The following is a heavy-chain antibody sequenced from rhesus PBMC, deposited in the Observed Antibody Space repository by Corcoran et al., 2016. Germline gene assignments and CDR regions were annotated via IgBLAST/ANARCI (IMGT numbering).Heavy chain of an antibody. V-gene: IGHV4-76*01. D-gene: IGHD6-13*01. CDR2: IYGSSGST. CDR3: AGPRTSWSEAVFDY. CDR1: GGSISSGYD. J-gene: IGHJ4*01. Sequence: QVQLQESGPGVVKPSETLSLTCAVSGGSISSGYDWSWIRQPPGKGLGWIGYIYGSSGSTNYNPSLRNRVTISKDASRNRFSLMLGSVTAADTAVYYCAGPRTSWSEAVFDYWGQGVLVTVSS.